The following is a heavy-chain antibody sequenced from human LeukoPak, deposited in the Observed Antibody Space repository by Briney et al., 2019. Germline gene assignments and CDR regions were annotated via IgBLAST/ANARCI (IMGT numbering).Heavy chain of an antibody. CDR2: ISAYNANT. CDR3: ARDAGIVVVPAAPIL. D-gene: IGHD2-2*01. Sequence: ASVKVSCKASGYTFTSYGISWVRQAPGQGLEWMGWISAYNANTNYAQKFQGRVTMTTDTSTSTAYMELRSLRSDDTAVYYCARDAGIVVVPAAPILWGQGTLVTVSS. J-gene: IGHJ4*02. V-gene: IGHV1-18*01. CDR1: GYTFTSYG.